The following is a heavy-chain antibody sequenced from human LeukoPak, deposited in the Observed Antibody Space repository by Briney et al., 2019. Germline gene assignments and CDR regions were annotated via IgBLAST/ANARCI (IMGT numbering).Heavy chain of an antibody. CDR2: QDGNNK. CDR1: GFTFSSYT. V-gene: IGHV3-30-3*01. D-gene: IGHD5-12*01. CDR3: ARDDRGYSGYHFDH. Sequence: GGSLRLSCAASGFTFSSYTFHWVRQAPGKGLEWVAVQDGNNKYYTDSVKGRFTISRDNSKNTLYLQMNSLRAKDTAVYYCARDDRGYSGYHFDHWGQGTLVTVSS. J-gene: IGHJ4*02.